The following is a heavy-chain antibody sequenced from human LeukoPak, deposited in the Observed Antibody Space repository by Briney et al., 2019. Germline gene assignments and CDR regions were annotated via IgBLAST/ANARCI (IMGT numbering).Heavy chain of an antibody. CDR1: GFTSSSYA. V-gene: IGHV3-33*08. J-gene: IGHJ4*02. CDR3: ARIRAVHLDY. CDR2: ISYDGSQK. Sequence: GGSLRLSCAASGFTSSSYALNWVRQAPGKGLEWVAVISYDGSQKYYGEFVKGRFTISRDDSKNTLYLQMNSLRVEDTAVYYCARIRAVHLDYWGQGTLVTVSS. D-gene: IGHD6-19*01.